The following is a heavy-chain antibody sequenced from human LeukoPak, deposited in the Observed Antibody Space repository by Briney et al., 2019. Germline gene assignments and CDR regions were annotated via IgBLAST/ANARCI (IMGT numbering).Heavy chain of an antibody. J-gene: IGHJ4*02. D-gene: IGHD2-15*01. CDR3: ARDLRSEGGSCPDY. CDR2: IYTSGST. Sequence: SQTLSLTCTVSGGSISSGSYYWSWIRQPAGKGLKWIGRIYTSGSTNYNPSLKSRVTISVDTSKNQFSLKLSSVTAADTAVYYCARDLRSEGGSCPDYWGQGTLVAVSS. V-gene: IGHV4-61*02. CDR1: GGSISSGSYY.